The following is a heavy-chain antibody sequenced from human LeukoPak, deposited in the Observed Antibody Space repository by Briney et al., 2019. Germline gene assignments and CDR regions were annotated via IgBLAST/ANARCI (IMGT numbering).Heavy chain of an antibody. V-gene: IGHV3-30*04. CDR1: GFTFSSYA. CDR2: ISYDGSNK. J-gene: IGHJ3*02. Sequence: GGSLRLSCAASGFTFSSYAMHWVRQAPGKGLEWVAVISYDGSNKYYADSVKGRFTISRDNSKNTLYLQMNSLRAEDTAVFYCAKDLGDIDISGYYRPGAFDIWGLGTMVTVSS. CDR3: AKDLGDIDISGYYRPGAFDI. D-gene: IGHD3-22*01.